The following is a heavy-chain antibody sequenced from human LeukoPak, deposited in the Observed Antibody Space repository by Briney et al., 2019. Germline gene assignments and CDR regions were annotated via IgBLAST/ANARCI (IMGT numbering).Heavy chain of an antibody. D-gene: IGHD6-19*01. V-gene: IGHV3-7*01. J-gene: IGHJ4*02. CDR2: IDQDGSEK. CDR3: ARRDTSGWYYFDY. CDR1: GFTFRNYW. Sequence: GGSLRLSCAASGFTFRNYWMSWVRQAPGKGLEWVANIDQDGSEKYYVDSVKGRFTISRDNAKNSLYLQMSSLRAEDTAVYYCARRDTSGWYYFDYWGQGTLVTVSS.